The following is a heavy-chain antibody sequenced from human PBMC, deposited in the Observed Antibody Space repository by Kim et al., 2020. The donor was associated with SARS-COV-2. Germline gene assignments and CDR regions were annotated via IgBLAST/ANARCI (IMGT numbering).Heavy chain of an antibody. V-gene: IGHV3-13*01. Sequence: GESLKISCAASGFTFSSYDMHWVRQATGKGLEWVSAIGTAGDTYYPGSVKGRFTISRENAKNSLYLQMNGLRAGDTAVYYCARGGRGYYDSSGYYSPYYF. CDR2: IGTAGDT. CDR1: GFTFSSYD. D-gene: IGHD3-22*01. J-gene: IGHJ4*01. CDR3: ARGGRGYYDSSGYYSPYYF.